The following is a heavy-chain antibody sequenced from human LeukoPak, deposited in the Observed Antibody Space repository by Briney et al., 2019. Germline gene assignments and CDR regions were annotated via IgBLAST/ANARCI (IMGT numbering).Heavy chain of an antibody. CDR1: GYTFTSYG. CDR2: INPNSGGT. V-gene: IGHV1-2*02. J-gene: IGHJ4*02. D-gene: IGHD3-10*01. Sequence: GASVKVSCKASGYTFTSYGISWVRQAPGQGLEWMGWINPNSGGTNYAQKFQGRVTMTRDTSISTAYMELSRLRSDDTAVYYCAREGKTGWFGGHFDYWGQGTLVTVSS. CDR3: AREGKTGWFGGHFDY.